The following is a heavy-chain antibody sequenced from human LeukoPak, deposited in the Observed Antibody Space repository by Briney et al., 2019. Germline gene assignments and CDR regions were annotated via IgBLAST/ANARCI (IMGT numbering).Heavy chain of an antibody. D-gene: IGHD3-10*01. J-gene: IGHJ5*02. V-gene: IGHV4-38-2*02. CDR2: IYYSGST. CDR3: ARHNHAMVRGRFDP. CDR1: GYSISSGYY. Sequence: SETLSLTCTVSGYSISSGYYWGWIRQPPGQGLEWIGSIYYSGSTYYNPSLKSRVTISVDTSKNQFSLKLSSVTAADTAVYYCARHNHAMVRGRFDPWGQGTLVTVSS.